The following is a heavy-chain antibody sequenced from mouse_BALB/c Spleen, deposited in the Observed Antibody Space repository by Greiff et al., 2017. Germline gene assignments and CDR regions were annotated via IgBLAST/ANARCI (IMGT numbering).Heavy chain of an antibody. CDR3: ARDGNYAMDY. CDR1: GFSLTSYG. Sequence: VKLQESGPGLVAPSQSLSITCTVSGFSLTSYGVHWVRQPPGQGLEWLGVIWAGGSTNYNSALMSRLSISKDNSKSQVFLKMNSLPTDDTAMYYCARDGNYAMDYWGQGTSVTVSS. J-gene: IGHJ4*01. D-gene: IGHD1-1*02. CDR2: IWAGGST. V-gene: IGHV2-9*02.